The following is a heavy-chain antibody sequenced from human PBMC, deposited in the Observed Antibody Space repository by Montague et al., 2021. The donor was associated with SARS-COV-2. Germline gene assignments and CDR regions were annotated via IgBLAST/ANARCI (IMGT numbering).Heavy chain of an antibody. CDR1: GFTFSSYE. J-gene: IGHJ6*02. V-gene: IGHV3-48*03. CDR2: ISSSGSTI. Sequence: SLRLSCAASGFTFSSYEMNWVRQAPGKGPEWVSYISSSGSTIYYADSVKGRFTISRDNAKNSLYLQMNSLRAEDTAVYYCAREPRETGSDWYYDFWSGYSLPRGYYYYGMDVWGQGTTVAVSS. D-gene: IGHD3-3*01. CDR3: AREPRETGSDWYYDFWSGYSLPRGYYYYGMDV.